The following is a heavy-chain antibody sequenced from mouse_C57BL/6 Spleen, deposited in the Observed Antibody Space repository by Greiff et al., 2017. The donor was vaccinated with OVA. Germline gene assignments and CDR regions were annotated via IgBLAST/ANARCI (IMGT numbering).Heavy chain of an antibody. CDR1: GYTFTSYW. CDR2: IYPSDSET. Sequence: VQLQQPGAELVRPGSSVKLSCKASGYTFTSYWMDWVKQRPGQGLEWIGNIYPSDSETHYNQKFKDKATLTVDKSSSTAYMQLSSLTSEDSAVYYCARSVANWDVGFAYWGQGTLVTVSA. V-gene: IGHV1-61*01. D-gene: IGHD4-1*01. CDR3: ARSVANWDVGFAY. J-gene: IGHJ3*01.